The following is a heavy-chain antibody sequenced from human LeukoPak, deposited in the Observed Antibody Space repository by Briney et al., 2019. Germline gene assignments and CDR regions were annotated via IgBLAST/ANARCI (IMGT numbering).Heavy chain of an antibody. CDR1: GGSISRGSYF. V-gene: IGHV4-61*02. CDR3: ARGGIPDY. D-gene: IGHD2-21*01. CDR2: FYTSATP. J-gene: IGHJ4*02. Sequence: PSQTLSLTCTVSGGSISRGSYFWSWIRQPAGKGLEWIGRFYTSATPNYNPSLKSRVTISVDTSRNQFSLKLSSVTAADTAVYYCARGGIPDYWGQGILVTVSS.